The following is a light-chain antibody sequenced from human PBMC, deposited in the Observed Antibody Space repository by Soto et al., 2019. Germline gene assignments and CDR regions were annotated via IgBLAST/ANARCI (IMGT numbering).Light chain of an antibody. CDR2: GAS. CDR1: QSVSSN. CDR3: QQYNYWPFT. Sequence: EIVMTQSPATLSVSPGERATLSCRASQSVSSNLAWYQRKPGQAPRLLIYGASTRAAGIPARFSGSGSGTEFTLSISSLQSEDFAVYYCQQYNYWPFTFGPGTKVDVK. V-gene: IGKV3-15*01. J-gene: IGKJ3*01.